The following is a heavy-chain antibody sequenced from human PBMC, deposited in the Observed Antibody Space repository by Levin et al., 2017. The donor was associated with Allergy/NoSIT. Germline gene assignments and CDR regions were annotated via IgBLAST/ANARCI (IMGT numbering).Heavy chain of an antibody. CDR3: ARRARNGYVFQH. D-gene: IGHD3-16*01. J-gene: IGHJ1*01. V-gene: IGHV4-31*03. Sequence: SETLSLTCTLSGDSISNGGYYWSWIRQYPGRGLEWIGYSYYTGNTYYNPSLESRVTISVDTSKNPFSLNLRSATAADTAVYYCARRARNGYVFQHWGQGTPVTVSS. CDR1: GDSISNGGYY. CDR2: SYYTGNT.